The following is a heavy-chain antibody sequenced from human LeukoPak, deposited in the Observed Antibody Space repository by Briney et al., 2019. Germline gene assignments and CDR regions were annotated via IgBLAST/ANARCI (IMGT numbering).Heavy chain of an antibody. V-gene: IGHV4-4*07. D-gene: IGHD6-13*01. CDR3: ARIAPSIAAAGTSRGGFDY. J-gene: IGHJ4*02. CDR1: GGSISSYY. Sequence: SETLSLTCTVSGGSISSYYWSWIRQPAGKGLEWIGRIYTSGSTNYNPSLKSRVTISVDKSKNQFSLKLSSVTAEDTAVYYCARIAPSIAAAGTSRGGFDYWGQGTLVTVSS. CDR2: IYTSGST.